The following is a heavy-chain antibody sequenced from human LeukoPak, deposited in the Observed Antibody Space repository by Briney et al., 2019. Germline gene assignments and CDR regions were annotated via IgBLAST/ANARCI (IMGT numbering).Heavy chain of an antibody. D-gene: IGHD3-3*01. CDR3: ARGRYYDFWSGYWETKQTATKSTRRTNWFDP. Sequence: PSETLSLTCTVSGGSISSSSYYWGWIRQPPGKGLEWIGSIYYSGSTYYNPSLKSRVTISVDTSKNQFSLKLSSVTAADTAVYYCARGRYYDFWSGYWETKQTATKSTRRTNWFDPWGQGTLVTVSS. CDR2: IYYSGST. J-gene: IGHJ5*02. V-gene: IGHV4-39*01. CDR1: GGSISSSSYY.